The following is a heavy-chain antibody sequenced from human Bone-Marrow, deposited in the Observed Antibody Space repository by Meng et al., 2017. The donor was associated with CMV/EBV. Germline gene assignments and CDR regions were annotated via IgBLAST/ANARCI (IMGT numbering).Heavy chain of an antibody. J-gene: IGHJ6*02. CDR3: ARDPNYYYVMDV. Sequence: GGSLRLSCAASGFTFSSYSMNWDRQAPGKGLEWVSSISSSSSYIYYADSVKGRFTISRDNAKNSLYLQMNSLRAEDTAVYYCARDPNYYYVMDVWGQGTTVTVSS. CDR2: ISSSSSYI. V-gene: IGHV3-21*01. CDR1: GFTFSSYS.